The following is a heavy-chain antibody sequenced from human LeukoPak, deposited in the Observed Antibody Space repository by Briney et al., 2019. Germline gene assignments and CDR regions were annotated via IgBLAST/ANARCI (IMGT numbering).Heavy chain of an antibody. CDR3: ARDPSFSGYPYYYYYYMDV. V-gene: IGHV3-21*01. CDR1: GFTFSSYS. Sequence: GGSLRPSCAAPGFTFSSYSMNWVRQAPGKGLEWVSSISSSSSYIYYADSVKGRFTISRDNAKNSLYLQMNSLRAEVTAVYYCARDPSFSGYPYYYYYYMDVWGKGTTVTVSS. D-gene: IGHD3-22*01. CDR2: ISSSSSYI. J-gene: IGHJ6*03.